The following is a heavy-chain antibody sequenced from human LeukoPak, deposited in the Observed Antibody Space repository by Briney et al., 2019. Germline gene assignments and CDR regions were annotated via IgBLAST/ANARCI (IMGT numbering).Heavy chain of an antibody. Sequence: ASVKVSCKASGYTFTAYYMHWVRQAPGQGLEWMGWINPNTGGTNYAQKFQGRVTMTRATSISTAYMELSSLTSDDTAVYFCTRDDSFQFDSWGQGTLVTVSS. V-gene: IGHV1-2*02. CDR1: GYTFTAYY. J-gene: IGHJ4*02. CDR2: INPNTGGT. D-gene: IGHD5-18*01. CDR3: TRDDSFQFDS.